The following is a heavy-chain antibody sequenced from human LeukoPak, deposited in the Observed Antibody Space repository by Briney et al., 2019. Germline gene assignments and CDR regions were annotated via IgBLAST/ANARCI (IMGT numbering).Heavy chain of an antibody. CDR2: IYYSGST. D-gene: IGHD6-6*01. CDR1: GGSISSSSYY. CDR3: ASLDGSIAARLRAEYFQH. Sequence: SETLSLTCTVSGGSISSSSYYWGWIRQPPGKGLEWIGSIYYSGSTYYNPSLKSRVTISVDTSKNQFSLKLSSVTAADTAVYYCASLDGSIAARLRAEYFQHWGQGTLVTVSS. V-gene: IGHV4-39*07. J-gene: IGHJ1*01.